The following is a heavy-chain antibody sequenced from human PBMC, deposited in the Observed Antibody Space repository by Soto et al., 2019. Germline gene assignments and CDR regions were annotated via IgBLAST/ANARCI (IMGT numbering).Heavy chain of an antibody. D-gene: IGHD2-2*01. CDR2: ISWNSGSI. CDR3: AKAFSILPSAANTPVAGDAFDI. CDR1: GFIFDDYA. Sequence: GGSLRLSCAASGFIFDDYAMHWVRQVPGKGLEWVSGISWNSGSIGYADSVKGRFTISRDNAKNSLYLRMNILRTEDTALYYCAKAFSILPSAANTPVAGDAFDIWGQGTVVTVSS. V-gene: IGHV3-9*01. J-gene: IGHJ3*02.